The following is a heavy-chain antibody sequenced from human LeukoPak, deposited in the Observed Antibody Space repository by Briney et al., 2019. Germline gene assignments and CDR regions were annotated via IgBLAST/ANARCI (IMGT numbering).Heavy chain of an antibody. CDR3: VKDFGILTGLPTLFDS. D-gene: IGHD3-9*01. CDR2: ISGSGGST. Sequence: GGSLRLSCAASGFTFSSYGMSWVRQAPGKGLEWVSAISGSGGSTYYADSVKGRFTISRDNSKNTLYLQMNSLRAEDTAVYHCVKDFGILTGLPTLFDSWGQGTLVTVSS. V-gene: IGHV3-23*01. CDR1: GFTFSSYG. J-gene: IGHJ4*02.